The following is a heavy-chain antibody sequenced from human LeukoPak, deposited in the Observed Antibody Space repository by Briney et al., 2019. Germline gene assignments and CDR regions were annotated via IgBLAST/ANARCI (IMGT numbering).Heavy chain of an antibody. CDR2: ISSSGSTI. D-gene: IGHD2-21*02. J-gene: IGHJ6*03. CDR3: ARVRVTARDYMDV. CDR1: GFTFSDYY. Sequence: GGSLRLSCAASGFTFSDYYMSWIRQAPGKGLEWVSYISSSGSTIYYADSVKGRFTISRDNAKNSLYLQMNSLRAEDTAVYYCARVRVTARDYMDVWGKGTTVTASS. V-gene: IGHV3-11*04.